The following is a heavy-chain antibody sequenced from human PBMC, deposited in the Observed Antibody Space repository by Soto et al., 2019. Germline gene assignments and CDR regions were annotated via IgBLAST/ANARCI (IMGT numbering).Heavy chain of an antibody. V-gene: IGHV3-23*01. CDR2: ISGSGGST. CDR3: AKAGHCSGGSCYSGYFDY. CDR1: GFTFSSYA. D-gene: IGHD2-15*01. J-gene: IGHJ4*02. Sequence: EVQLLESGGGLVQPGGSLRLSCAASGFTFSSYAMSWVRQAPGKGLEWVSAISGSGGSTYYADSVKGRFTISRDNSKNTLYLQMNSLRAEDTAVYYCAKAGHCSGGSCYSGYFDYWGQGTLVTVSS.